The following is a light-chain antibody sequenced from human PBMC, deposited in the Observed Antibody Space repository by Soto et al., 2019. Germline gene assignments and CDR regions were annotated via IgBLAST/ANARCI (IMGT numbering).Light chain of an antibody. CDR3: SSYTSSDTPDV. Sequence: QSVLTQPASVSGSPGQSITISCTGTSSDVGDYKYVSWYQQHPDKAPKLIIFVNSNRPSGISNRFSASKSGNTASLTISGLQAEDEADYYCSSYTSSDTPDVFGRGTKVTVL. V-gene: IGLV2-14*01. CDR1: SSDVGDYKY. J-gene: IGLJ1*01. CDR2: VNS.